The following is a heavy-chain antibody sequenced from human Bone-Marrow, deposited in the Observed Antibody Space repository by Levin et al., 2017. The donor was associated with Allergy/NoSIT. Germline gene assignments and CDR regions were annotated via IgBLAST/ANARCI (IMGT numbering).Heavy chain of an antibody. J-gene: IGHJ4*02. CDR2: VSYDGIKK. Sequence: GESLKISCAASGFTFNTHAMHWVRQAPGRGLEWVALVSYDGIKKHYADSVKGRFTISRDNFHNTLYLQMNSLRSEDTAFYFCVRGGDGPLLGITEWGQGTLVTVSS. CDR1: GFTFNTHA. V-gene: IGHV3-30*04. D-gene: IGHD7-27*01. CDR3: VRGGDGPLLGITE.